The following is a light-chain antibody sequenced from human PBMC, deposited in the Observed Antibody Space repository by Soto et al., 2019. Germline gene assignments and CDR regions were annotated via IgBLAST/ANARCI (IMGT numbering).Light chain of an antibody. CDR3: QQSFSTPRT. J-gene: IGKJ1*01. Sequence: DIQMTQSPSPLSASVGDRVTITCRASQTISTYLNWYQQKPGKASKLLIYGASSLQSGVPSRFSGSGSGTDFTLTISSLQPEVFGTYYCQQSFSTPRTFGQGTKVDIK. CDR1: QTISTY. V-gene: IGKV1-39*01. CDR2: GAS.